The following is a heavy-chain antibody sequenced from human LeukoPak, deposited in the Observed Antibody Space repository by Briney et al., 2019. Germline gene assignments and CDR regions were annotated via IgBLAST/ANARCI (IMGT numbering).Heavy chain of an antibody. CDR3: ARELGGNPFDY. D-gene: IGHD4-23*01. CDR1: GYTFTSYG. V-gene: IGHV1-69*13. J-gene: IGHJ4*02. CDR2: IIPIFGTA. Sequence: SVKVSCKASGYTFTSYGISWVRQAPGQGLEWMGGIIPIFGTANYAQKFQGRVTITADESTSTAYMELSSLRSEDTAVYYCARELGGNPFDYWGQGTLVTVSS.